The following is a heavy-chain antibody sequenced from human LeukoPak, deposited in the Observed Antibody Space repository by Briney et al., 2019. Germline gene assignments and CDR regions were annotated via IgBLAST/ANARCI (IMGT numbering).Heavy chain of an antibody. CDR2: IYHSGST. D-gene: IGHD3-22*01. Sequence: PSETLSLTCTVSGYSISSGYYWGWIRQPPGKGLEWSGSIYHSGSTYYNPSLKSRVTISVDTSNNQFSLKLSSVTAADTAVYYCARAYYDSSGEFRAFDIWGQGTMVTVSS. CDR3: ARAYYDSSGEFRAFDI. CDR1: GYSISSGYY. J-gene: IGHJ3*02. V-gene: IGHV4-38-2*02.